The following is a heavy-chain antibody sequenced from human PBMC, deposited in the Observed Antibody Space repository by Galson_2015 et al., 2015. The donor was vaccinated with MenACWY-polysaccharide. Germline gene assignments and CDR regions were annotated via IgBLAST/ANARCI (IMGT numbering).Heavy chain of an antibody. Sequence: SETLSLTCTVSNGSITSYYWSWIRQPAGKRLEWIGRIHASGSTTYNPSFKSRVTMSVDMSKNQVSLRLTSVTAADTAVYHCARRSLGNWYFDLWGRGTLVTVSS. CDR1: NGSITSYY. CDR3: ARRSLGNWYFDL. D-gene: IGHD7-27*01. J-gene: IGHJ2*01. CDR2: IHASGST. V-gene: IGHV4-4*07.